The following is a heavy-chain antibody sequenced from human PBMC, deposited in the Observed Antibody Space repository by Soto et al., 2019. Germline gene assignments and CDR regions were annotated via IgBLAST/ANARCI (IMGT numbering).Heavy chain of an antibody. V-gene: IGHV4-59*01. J-gene: IGHJ4*02. CDR3: ARADPDASVGY. CDR2: ISYSGST. D-gene: IGHD2-15*01. Sequence: PSETLSLTCTVSGGSMSSYYWTWLRQSPGRGLEWIGYISYSGSTYYNPSLKSRVTISADTSKNQFSLRMNFMIAADTAVYYCARADPDASVGYWGQGTLVTVSS. CDR1: GGSMSSYY.